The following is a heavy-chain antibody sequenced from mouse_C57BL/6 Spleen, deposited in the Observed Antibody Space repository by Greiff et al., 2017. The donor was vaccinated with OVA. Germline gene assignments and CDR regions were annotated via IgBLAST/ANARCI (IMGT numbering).Heavy chain of an antibody. CDR2: INPNNGGT. J-gene: IGHJ3*01. CDR3: ARESGYDGAWFAY. CDR1: GYTFTDYN. D-gene: IGHD2-2*01. Sequence: EVQLQQSGPELVKPGASVKMSCKASGYTFTDYNMHWVKQSHGKSLEWIGYINPNNGGTSYNQKFKGKATLTVNKSSSTAYMELRSLTSEDSAVYYCARESGYDGAWFAYWGQGTLVTVSA. V-gene: IGHV1-22*01.